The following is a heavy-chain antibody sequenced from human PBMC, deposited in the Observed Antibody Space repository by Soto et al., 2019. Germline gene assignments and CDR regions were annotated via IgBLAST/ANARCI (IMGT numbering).Heavy chain of an antibody. CDR1: GYSFTANS. Sequence: ASVKGSCKASGYSFTANSMHWVRQAPGEGLEWMGWINPNNGGTNYARKFQGWVTVTRDTSISTAYMDLTRLMSYDTAVYYCAMQRSGVVYWGQGTLVNVSS. J-gene: IGHJ4*02. V-gene: IGHV1-2*04. CDR3: AMQRSGVVY. CDR2: INPNNGGT. D-gene: IGHD6-25*01.